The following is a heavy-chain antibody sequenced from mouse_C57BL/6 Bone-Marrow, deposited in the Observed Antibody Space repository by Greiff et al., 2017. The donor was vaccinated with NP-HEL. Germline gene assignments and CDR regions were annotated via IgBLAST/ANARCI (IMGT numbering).Heavy chain of an antibody. CDR3: ARDYLYYAMDY. CDR1: GYSITSGYY. Sequence: EVQLMESGPGLVKPSQSLSLTCSVTGYSITSGYYWNWIRQFPGNKLEWMGYISYDGSNNYNPSLKNRISITRDTSKNQFFLKLNSVTTEDTATYYCARDYLYYAMDYWGQGTSVTVSS. D-gene: IGHD5-1*01. V-gene: IGHV3-6*01. J-gene: IGHJ4*01. CDR2: ISYDGSN.